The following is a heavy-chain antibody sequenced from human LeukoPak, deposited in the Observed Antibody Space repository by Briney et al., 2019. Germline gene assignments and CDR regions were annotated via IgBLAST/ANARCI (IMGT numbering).Heavy chain of an antibody. CDR1: GFTFSSYA. J-gene: IGHJ4*02. V-gene: IGHV3-48*01. CDR3: ARVARLRLGELSIDY. CDR2: ISSSSSTI. D-gene: IGHD3-16*02. Sequence: GGSLRLSCAASGFTFSSYAMSWVRQAPGKGLEWVSYISSSSSTIYYADSVKGRFTISRDNAKNSLYLQMNSLRAEDTAVYYCARVARLRLGELSIDYWGQGTLVTVSS.